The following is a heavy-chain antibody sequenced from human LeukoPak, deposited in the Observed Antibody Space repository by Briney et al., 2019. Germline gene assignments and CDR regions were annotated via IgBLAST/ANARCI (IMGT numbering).Heavy chain of an antibody. V-gene: IGHV4-31*03. D-gene: IGHD2-2*01. CDR2: IYYSGST. Sequence: SETLSLTCTVSGGSISSGGYYWSWIRQHPGKGLEWIGYIYYSGSTYYNPSLKSRVTISVDTSKNQFSLKLSSVTAADTAVYYCARAEPPDRYCSSTGCYGAFDIWGQGTMVTVSS. CDR1: GGSISSGGYY. CDR3: ARAEPPDRYCSSTGCYGAFDI. J-gene: IGHJ3*02.